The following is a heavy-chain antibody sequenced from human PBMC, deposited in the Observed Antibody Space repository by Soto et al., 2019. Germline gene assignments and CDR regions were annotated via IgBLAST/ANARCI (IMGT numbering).Heavy chain of an antibody. V-gene: IGHV3-23*01. J-gene: IGHJ4*02. CDR3: AKVNGYSSGWFDY. D-gene: IGHD6-19*01. Sequence: EVQLLESGGGLVQPGGPRSPSCEASGFTFSSDAMTWVGQAPGKGLGWVSAISGSGGSTYYADSVKGRFTISRDNSKNTLYLQMNSLRAEDTAVYYCAKVNGYSSGWFDYWGQGTLVTVSS. CDR1: GFTFSSDA. CDR2: ISGSGGST.